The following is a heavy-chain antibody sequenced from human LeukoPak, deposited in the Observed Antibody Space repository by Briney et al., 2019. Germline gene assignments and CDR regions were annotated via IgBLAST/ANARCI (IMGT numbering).Heavy chain of an antibody. Sequence: GGSLRLSCEASRFPFNTYHFHWVRQAPGKGLEWLAVVSSDGSDNYNADSVKGRFTISRDNSKNTVYLQMNSLRVEDTAVYYRVRYRVSYKYYAMDVWGQGTTVTVSS. CDR1: RFPFNTYH. V-gene: IGHV3-30*03. D-gene: IGHD4-11*01. J-gene: IGHJ6*02. CDR3: VRYRVSYKYYAMDV. CDR2: VSSDGSDN.